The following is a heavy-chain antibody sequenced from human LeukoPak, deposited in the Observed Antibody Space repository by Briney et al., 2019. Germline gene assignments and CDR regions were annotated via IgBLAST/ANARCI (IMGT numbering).Heavy chain of an antibody. Sequence: GGSLRLSCAASGFTFSTSAMSWVRQAPGKGLEGVSAISGGGGNTYYADSVKGRFTISRDDSKNTLYLQMNSLRAEDTAIYYCAQQWLVLGAFDFWGQGTLVTVSS. CDR1: GFTFSTSA. V-gene: IGHV3-23*01. J-gene: IGHJ4*02. CDR3: AQQWLVLGAFDF. CDR2: ISGGGGNT. D-gene: IGHD6-19*01.